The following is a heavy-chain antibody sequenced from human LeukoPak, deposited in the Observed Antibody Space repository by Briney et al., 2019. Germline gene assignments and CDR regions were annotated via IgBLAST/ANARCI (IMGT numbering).Heavy chain of an antibody. V-gene: IGHV4-34*01. J-gene: IGHJ4*02. D-gene: IGHD3-10*01. CDR1: GGAFSGYF. CDR2: IHNSGTT. CDR3: ARRYYYNLGSFPFDF. Sequence: SETLSLTCAVSGGAFSGYFWSWIRQSSGKGLEWIGEIHNSGTTNYNPSLNSRVTISEDTSKNQFYLNLSSVTAADTAVYYCARRYYYNLGSFPFDFWGQGTLVTVSS.